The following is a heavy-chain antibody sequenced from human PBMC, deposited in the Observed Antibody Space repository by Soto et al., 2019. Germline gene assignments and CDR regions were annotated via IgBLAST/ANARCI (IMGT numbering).Heavy chain of an antibody. CDR1: GFTSSSYA. D-gene: IGHD6-13*01. CDR3: AKLAGIAAPGTVY. CDR2: ISGSGGSP. Sequence: EVQLLESGGGLVQSGGSLRLSCAASGFTSSSYAMSWVRQAPGQGLKWDSAISGSGGSPYYADSVKGRCIISRDNSKNTLYLQMNSLRAEDTAVYYCAKLAGIAAPGTVYWGQGTLVTVSS. J-gene: IGHJ4*02. V-gene: IGHV3-23*01.